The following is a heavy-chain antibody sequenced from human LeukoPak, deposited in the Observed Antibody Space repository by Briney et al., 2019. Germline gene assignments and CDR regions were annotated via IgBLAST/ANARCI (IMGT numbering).Heavy chain of an antibody. D-gene: IGHD6-6*01. Sequence: PSETLSLTCTVSGGSIRSYYWSWIRQPPGKGLEWIGYIYTSGSTNYNPSLQSRVTMSVDISKNQFSLKLSSVTVADTAVYYCARNPYTSSSWNWFDPWGQGTLVTVSS. J-gene: IGHJ5*02. CDR2: IYTSGST. CDR3: ARNPYTSSSWNWFDP. V-gene: IGHV4-4*09. CDR1: GGSIRSYY.